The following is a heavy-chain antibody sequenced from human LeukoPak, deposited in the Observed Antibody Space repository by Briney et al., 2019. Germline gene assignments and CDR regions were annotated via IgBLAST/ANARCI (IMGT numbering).Heavy chain of an antibody. CDR2: IYPGDSDT. V-gene: IGHV5-51*01. Sequence: GESLKISCKGSGYSFTTYWIGWVRQMPGKGLEWMGIIYPGDSDTRYSPSFQGQVTISADNSTNTAYLQWSSLKASDTAIYYCARRRMYCSGGNCYYFDYWGQGTLVTVSS. D-gene: IGHD2-15*01. CDR3: ARRRMYCSGGNCYYFDY. CDR1: GYSFTTYW. J-gene: IGHJ4*02.